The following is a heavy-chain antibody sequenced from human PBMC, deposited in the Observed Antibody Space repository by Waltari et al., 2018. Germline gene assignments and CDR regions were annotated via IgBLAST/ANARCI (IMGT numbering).Heavy chain of an antibody. CDR2: ISSDGSSP. V-gene: IGHV3-74*01. J-gene: IGHJ3*02. CDR1: GFTFTSYW. D-gene: IGHD5-18*01. Sequence: EVQLVESGGGLVQPGGSLRLSCAVSGFTFTSYWMHWVRQSTGKGLVWVSRISSDGSSPSYADSVKGRFSIPRDNAKHTLYLQMNSLRAEDTAVYYCARDGYSYGLGTFDIWGQGAMVTVSS. CDR3: ARDGYSYGLGTFDI.